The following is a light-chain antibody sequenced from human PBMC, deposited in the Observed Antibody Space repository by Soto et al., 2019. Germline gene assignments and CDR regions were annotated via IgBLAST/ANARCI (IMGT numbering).Light chain of an antibody. CDR3: SSYAGSNNFGV. J-gene: IGLJ3*02. CDR1: SSDVGGYDY. CDR2: EVI. Sequence: QSALTQPPSASGSPGQSVTISCTGTSSDVGGYDYVSWYQQHPGKAPKLMLYEVIKRPSGVPDRFSGSKSGNTASLTVSGLQAEDEADYFCSSYAGSNNFGVFGGGTKLTVL. V-gene: IGLV2-8*01.